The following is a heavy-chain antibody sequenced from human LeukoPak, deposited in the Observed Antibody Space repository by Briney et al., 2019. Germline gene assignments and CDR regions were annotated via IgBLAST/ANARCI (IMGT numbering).Heavy chain of an antibody. D-gene: IGHD3-3*01. V-gene: IGHV1-8*01. CDR2: MNPNSGNI. Sequence: GASVKVSCKASGYTFTSYDINWVRQATGQGLEWMGWMNPNSGNIGYAQKFQGRVTMTRNTSISTAYMERSSLRSEDTAVYYCARSALGFWSGYYTKDAFDIWGQGTMVTVSS. CDR1: GYTFTSYD. CDR3: ARSALGFWSGYYTKDAFDI. J-gene: IGHJ3*02.